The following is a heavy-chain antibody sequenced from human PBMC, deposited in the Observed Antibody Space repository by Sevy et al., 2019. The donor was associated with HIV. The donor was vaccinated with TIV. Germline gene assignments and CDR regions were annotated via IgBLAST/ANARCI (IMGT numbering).Heavy chain of an antibody. CDR2: MSSSGSTI. CDR3: ARDRSGSYYYYYGMDV. V-gene: IGHV3-48*02. CDR1: GFTFTSYS. D-gene: IGHD1-26*01. Sequence: LSLTCAASGFTFTSYSMNWVRQAPGKGLEWVSYMSSSGSTIYYADSVKGRFTISRDTAQKSLHLHMNSLRDEDTAVYYCARDRSGSYYYYYGMDVWGQGTTVTVSS. J-gene: IGHJ6*02.